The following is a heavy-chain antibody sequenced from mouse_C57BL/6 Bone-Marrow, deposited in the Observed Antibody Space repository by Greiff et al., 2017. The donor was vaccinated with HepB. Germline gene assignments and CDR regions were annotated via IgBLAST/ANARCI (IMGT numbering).Heavy chain of an antibody. CDR1: GFTFSDYG. CDR3: AGGGGFAY. Sequence: EVKLVESGGGLVKPGGSLKLSCAASGFTFSDYGMHWVRQAPEKGLEWVAYISSGSSTIYYADTVKGRFTISRDNAKNTLFLQMTSLGSEDTAMYYCAGGGGFAYWGQGTLVTVSA. J-gene: IGHJ3*01. V-gene: IGHV5-17*01. CDR2: ISSGSSTI.